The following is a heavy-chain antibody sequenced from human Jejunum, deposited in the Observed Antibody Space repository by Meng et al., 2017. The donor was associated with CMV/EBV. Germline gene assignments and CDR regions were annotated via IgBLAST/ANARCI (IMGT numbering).Heavy chain of an antibody. V-gene: IGHV3-23*01. J-gene: IGHJ4*02. CDR3: AKDRDQLLMSYLDH. Sequence: GFTFSRYARCWVRQAPGKGLEWVSGLSGNSGATYYADSVRGRFTISRDNSKNTLYLQMNSLRGEDTAVYYCAKDRDQLLMSYLDHWGQGTLVTVSS. CDR1: GFTFSRYA. CDR2: LSGNSGAT. D-gene: IGHD2-2*01.